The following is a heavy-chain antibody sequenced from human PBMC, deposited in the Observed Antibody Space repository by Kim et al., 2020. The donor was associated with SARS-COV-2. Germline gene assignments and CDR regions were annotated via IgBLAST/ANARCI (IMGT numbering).Heavy chain of an antibody. V-gene: IGHV2-70*01. D-gene: IGHD5-12*01. J-gene: IGHJ6*02. CDR3: ARTRVEMATLLVYYYGMDV. CDR1: GFSLSTSGMC. CDR2: IDWDDDK. Sequence: SGPTLVNPTQTLTLTCTFSGFSLSTSGMCVSWIRQPPGKALEWLALIDWDDDKYYSTSLKTRLTISKDTSKNQVVLTMTNMDPVDTATYYCARTRVEMATLLVYYYGMDVWGQGTAVTVSS.